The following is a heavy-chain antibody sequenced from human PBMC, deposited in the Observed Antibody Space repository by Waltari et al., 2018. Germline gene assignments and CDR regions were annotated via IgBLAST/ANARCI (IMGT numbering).Heavy chain of an antibody. CDR3: ATYMGASLGTAAFDV. Sequence: QLQLQASGPGLVNPWETLSVTCSVSCGYMPHNRHYLAWIRQPPGQGLEWIGTMSYSGATYSTPSLKSRVTISRETSKTQLSLTLVSVTAADTAVYYCATYMGASLGTAAFDVWGQGTMVTVSS. V-gene: IGHV4-39*01. CDR2: MSYSGAT. J-gene: IGHJ3*01. CDR1: CGYMPHNRHY. D-gene: IGHD1-1*01.